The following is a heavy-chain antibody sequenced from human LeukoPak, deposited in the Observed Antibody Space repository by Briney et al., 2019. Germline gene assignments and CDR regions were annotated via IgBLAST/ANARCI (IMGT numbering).Heavy chain of an antibody. J-gene: IGHJ4*02. D-gene: IGHD2-2*01. CDR3: ASLSCSSTSCGIDY. CDR2: ISSSSSYI. Sequence: TGGSLRLSCAASGFTFSSYSMNWVRQAPGKGLEWVSSISSSSSYIYYADPVKGRFTISRDNAKNSLYLQMNSLRAEDTAVYYCASLSCSSTSCGIDYWGQGTLVTVSS. V-gene: IGHV3-21*01. CDR1: GFTFSSYS.